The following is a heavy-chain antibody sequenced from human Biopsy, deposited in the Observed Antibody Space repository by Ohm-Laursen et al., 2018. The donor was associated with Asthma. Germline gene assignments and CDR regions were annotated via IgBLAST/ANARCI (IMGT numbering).Heavy chain of an antibody. CDR1: GDILSSFG. CDR3: ARAGALIVGATMGY. CDR2: INPSGGST. V-gene: IGHV1-46*01. J-gene: IGHJ4*02. D-gene: IGHD1-26*01. Sequence: ASVKVSCKAHGDILSSFGIKWVRKAPGQGLEWMGIINPSGGSTSYAQKFQGRVTMTRDTSTSTVYMELSSLRSEDTAVYYCARAGALIVGATMGYWGQGTLVTVSS.